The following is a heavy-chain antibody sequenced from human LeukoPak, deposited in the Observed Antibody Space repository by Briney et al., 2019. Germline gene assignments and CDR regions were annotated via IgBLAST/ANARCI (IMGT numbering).Heavy chain of an antibody. CDR1: GYTLTSYD. D-gene: IGHD3-10*01. Sequence: ASVKVSCTASGYTLTSYDINWVRQATGQGLEWMGWMNPNSGNTSYAQKFQGRVTMTRNTSIRTAYMELGGLRSEDTAVYDCESGFYMVRGVRLGYWGQGTLVTVSS. CDR3: ESGFYMVRGVRLGY. J-gene: IGHJ4*02. CDR2: MNPNSGNT. V-gene: IGHV1-8*01.